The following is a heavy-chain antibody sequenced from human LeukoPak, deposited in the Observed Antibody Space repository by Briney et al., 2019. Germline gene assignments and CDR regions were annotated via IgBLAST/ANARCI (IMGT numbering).Heavy chain of an antibody. CDR1: EFTVXXNY. CDR2: IYSGGGT. V-gene: IGHV3-53*01. J-gene: IGHJ4*02. D-gene: IGHD7-27*01. CDR3: ARGLGSLDY. Sequence: PGGSLRLSCAASEFTVXXNYINXVRQAPGXXLEWVSVIYSGGGTYYIDSVKGRFTISRDISKNTLYLQMNSLRAEDTAVYYCARGLGSLDYWGQGTLVTVSS.